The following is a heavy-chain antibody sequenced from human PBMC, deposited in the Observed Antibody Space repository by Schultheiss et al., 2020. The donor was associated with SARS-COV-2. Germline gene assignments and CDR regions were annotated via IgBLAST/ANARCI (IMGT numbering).Heavy chain of an antibody. J-gene: IGHJ4*02. D-gene: IGHD6-19*01. CDR1: GFTFSSYD. Sequence: GGSLRLSCAASGFTFSSYDMHWVRQATGKGLEWVSAIGTAGDTYYPGSVKGRFTISRDNAKNSLYLQMNSLRAEDTAVYYCASSRSSGWYDYWGQGTLVTVSS. CDR2: IGTAGDT. CDR3: ASSRSSGWYDY. V-gene: IGHV3-13*01.